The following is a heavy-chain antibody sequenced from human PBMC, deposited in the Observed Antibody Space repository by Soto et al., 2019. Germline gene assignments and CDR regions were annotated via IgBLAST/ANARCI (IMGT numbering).Heavy chain of an antibody. Sequence: QVQLVQSGAEVKKPGASVTVSCKASGYTFTSYGLSWVRQAPGQGLECMGWISAYSGHTNYAHHLQGRVTMTTDTSTSTAYMEVRSLRSDDTAVYYCARDGGNYDILTGGSDYWGQGTLVTVSS. V-gene: IGHV1-18*01. D-gene: IGHD3-9*01. CDR2: ISAYSGHT. J-gene: IGHJ4*02. CDR3: ARDGGNYDILTGGSDY. CDR1: GYTFTSYG.